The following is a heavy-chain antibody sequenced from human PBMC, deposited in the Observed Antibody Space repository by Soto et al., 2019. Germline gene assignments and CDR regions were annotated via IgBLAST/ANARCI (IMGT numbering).Heavy chain of an antibody. CDR3: AKVSLGALTFTDYYYYGLDV. CDR2: ISGGGGST. V-gene: IGHV3-23*01. D-gene: IGHD1-26*01. CDR1: GFTFSTYA. Sequence: EVQLLESGGGLVQPGGSLRLSCAATGFTFSTYAMNWVRQAPVKGLEWVSAISGGGGSTYYADSVKGRVTISRDNSKNTPYLQMNSLRAEDTAVYYCAKVSLGALTFTDYYYYGLDVWGQGTTVTVSS. J-gene: IGHJ6*02.